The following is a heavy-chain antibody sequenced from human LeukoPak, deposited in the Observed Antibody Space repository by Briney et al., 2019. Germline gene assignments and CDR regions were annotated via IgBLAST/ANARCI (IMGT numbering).Heavy chain of an antibody. J-gene: IGHJ1*01. CDR3: ARDSAFSSYSH. V-gene: IGHV3-53*01. CDR1: GLIVSSSY. D-gene: IGHD2-15*01. CDR2: IYSDRRT. Sequence: GGSLRLSCTASGLIVSSSYMSWVRQAPGKGPEWVSIIYSDRRTYYAESVKGRFTISRDDSQNMVFLQMGSLRTEDTARYYCARDSAFSSYSHWGQGALVTVSS.